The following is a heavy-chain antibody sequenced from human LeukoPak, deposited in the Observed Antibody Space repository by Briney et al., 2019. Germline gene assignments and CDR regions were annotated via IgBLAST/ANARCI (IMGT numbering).Heavy chain of an antibody. V-gene: IGHV4-34*01. CDR2: INHSGST. CDR3: ARGRRGRSASWFDY. CDR1: GGSFSGYY. D-gene: IGHD2-2*01. Sequence: PSETLSLTCAVYGGSFSGYYWSWIRQPPGKGLEWIGEINHSGSTSYNPSLKSRVTISVDTSKNQFSLKLSSVTAADTAVYYCARGRRGRSASWFDYWGQGTLVSVSS. J-gene: IGHJ4*02.